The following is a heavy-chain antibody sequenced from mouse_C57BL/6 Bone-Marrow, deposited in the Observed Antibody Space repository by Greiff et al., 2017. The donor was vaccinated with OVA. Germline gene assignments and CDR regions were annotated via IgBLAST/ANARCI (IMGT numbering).Heavy chain of an antibody. D-gene: IGHD2-4*01. J-gene: IGHJ4*01. CDR3: ARRDYGYAMDY. CDR2: ISSGGSYT. V-gene: IGHV5-6*02. CDR1: GFTFSSYG. Sequence: EVKLVESGGDLVKPGGSLKLSCAASGFTFSSYGMSWVRQTPDKRLEWVATISSGGSYTYYPDSVKGRVTISRDNAKNTLYLQMSSLKSEDTAMYYCARRDYGYAMDYWGQGTSVTVSS.